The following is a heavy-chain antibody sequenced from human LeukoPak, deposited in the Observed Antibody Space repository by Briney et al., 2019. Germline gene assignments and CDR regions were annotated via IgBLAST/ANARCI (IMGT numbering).Heavy chain of an antibody. V-gene: IGHV3-23*01. J-gene: IGHJ4*02. CDR3: AMVWGGYCSSTSCGNDY. CDR1: GFSFSSYA. D-gene: IGHD2-2*01. Sequence: GGSMRLCCAASGFSFSSYAMSWVRQAPGKVLERVSAISGSGGSTYYAASVKGRFTICRDNSKHSLYLQMTSLRAEDTAVYYCAMVWGGYCSSTSCGNDYWGQGTLVTVSS. CDR2: ISGSGGST.